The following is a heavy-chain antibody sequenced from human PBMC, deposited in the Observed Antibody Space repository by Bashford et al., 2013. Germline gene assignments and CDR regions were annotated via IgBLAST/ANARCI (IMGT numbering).Heavy chain of an antibody. CDR1: GYSFTSYW. V-gene: IGHV5-51*01. CDR3: ALPYSSGLYDAFDI. CDR2: IYPGDSDT. J-gene: IGHJ3*02. D-gene: IGHD6-25*01. Sequence: GESLKISCKGSGYSFTSYWIGWVRQKPGKGLEWMGIIYPGDSDTRYSPSFQGQVTISADKSISTAYLQWSRLKASDTAIYYCALPYSSGLYDAFDIWGQGTMVTVSS.